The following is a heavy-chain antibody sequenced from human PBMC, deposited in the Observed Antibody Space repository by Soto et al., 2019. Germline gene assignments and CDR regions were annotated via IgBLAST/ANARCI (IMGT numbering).Heavy chain of an antibody. CDR1: GGSISSGGYY. V-gene: IGHV4-30-4*01. D-gene: IGHD4-17*01. J-gene: IGHJ5*02. Sequence: QVQLQESGPGLVKPSQTLSLTCTVSGGSISSGGYYWSWIRQPPGKGLEWIGYIYYSGSTYYNPSLKSRVTISVDTSKNQFSLKLSSVTAADTAVYYCARDKTDDGTTVQWRWFDPWGQGTLVTVSS. CDR3: ARDKTDDGTTVQWRWFDP. CDR2: IYYSGST.